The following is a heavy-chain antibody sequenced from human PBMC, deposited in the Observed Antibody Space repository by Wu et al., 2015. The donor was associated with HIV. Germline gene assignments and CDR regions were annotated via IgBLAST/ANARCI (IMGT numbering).Heavy chain of an antibody. D-gene: IGHD6-19*01. CDR3: ARALRPVADALELDY. CDR2: MNPNSGKT. Sequence: QVQLVQSGAEVKKPGASVKVSCKASGYTFTNYGINWVRQATGQGLEWMGYMNPNSGKTGYAQKFQGRVTMTSNTSISTAYMELSRLRFDDTAIYYCARALRPVADALELDYWGQGTLVTVSS. CDR1: GYTFTNYG. V-gene: IGHV1-8*01. J-gene: IGHJ4*02.